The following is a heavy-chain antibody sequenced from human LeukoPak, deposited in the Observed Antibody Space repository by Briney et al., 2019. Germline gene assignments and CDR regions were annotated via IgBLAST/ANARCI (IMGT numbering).Heavy chain of an antibody. D-gene: IGHD3-10*01. CDR2: VYDSGST. V-gene: IGHV4-61*02. CDR1: DDAITIGSHY. Sequence: SETLSLTCTISDDAITIGSHYRRWIRQPAGKAMQWIGRVYDSGSTDYNVSLRSRVAISVDMSKKQFSLRLSSVTAADTAVYYCARESGELIGYQWIDPWGQGILVTVSS. CDR3: ARESGELIGYQWIDP. J-gene: IGHJ5*02.